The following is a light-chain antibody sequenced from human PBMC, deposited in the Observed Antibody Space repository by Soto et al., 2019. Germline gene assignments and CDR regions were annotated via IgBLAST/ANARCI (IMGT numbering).Light chain of an antibody. CDR2: DAS. J-gene: IGKJ5*01. CDR3: QQSYSTPPT. CDR1: QSVTTW. Sequence: DIQMTQSPSTLSASVGDRVTITCRASQSVTTWLAWYQQKPGKAPNLLIYDASSLESGVPSRFNGSGSGTDFTLTISSLQPEDFATYYCQQSYSTPPTFGQGTRLEIK. V-gene: IGKV1-39*01.